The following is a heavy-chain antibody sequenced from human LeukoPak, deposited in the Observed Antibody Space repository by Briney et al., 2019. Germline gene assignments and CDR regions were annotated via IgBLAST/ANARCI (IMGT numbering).Heavy chain of an antibody. CDR1: GFTFSNYW. V-gene: IGHV3-7*03. J-gene: IGHJ4*02. CDR2: IKQDGNEK. D-gene: IGHD1-26*01. CDR3: ARIGGSSGASYFDY. Sequence: GGSLRLSCAASGFTFSNYWMSWVRQAPGKGLEWVASIKQDGNEKYYVDSVKGRFTISRDNAQNSPFLHMNSLTAGDTAVYFCARIGGSSGASYFDYWGQGTLVTVSS.